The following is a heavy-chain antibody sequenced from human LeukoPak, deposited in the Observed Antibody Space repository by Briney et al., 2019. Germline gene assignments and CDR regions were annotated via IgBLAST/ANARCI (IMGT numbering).Heavy chain of an antibody. D-gene: IGHD3-10*01. CDR3: ARHHSGMAIDAFDI. CDR1: GFTFSSYG. J-gene: IGHJ3*02. Sequence: GGSLRLSCAASGFTFSSYGMHWVRQAPGKGLEWVAVISYDGSNKYYADSVKGRFTISRDNSKNTLYLQMNSLRAEDTAVYYCARHHSGMAIDAFDIWGQGTMVTVSS. CDR2: ISYDGSNK. V-gene: IGHV3-30*03.